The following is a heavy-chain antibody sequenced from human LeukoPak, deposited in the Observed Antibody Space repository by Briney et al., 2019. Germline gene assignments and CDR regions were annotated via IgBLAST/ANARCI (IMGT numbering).Heavy chain of an antibody. V-gene: IGHV3-30*02. CDR2: IRYDGSNK. Sequence: GGSLRLSCTTSGFTFSNYGMYWVRQAPGKGLEWLAFIRYDGSNKYYADSVKGRFTISKDNSKNTLYLQMNSLRAEDTAVYYFAKDSLTGSGPNNFDCWGQGTLVTVSS. CDR3: AKDSLTGSGPNNFDC. CDR1: GFTFSNYG. D-gene: IGHD3-9*01. J-gene: IGHJ4*02.